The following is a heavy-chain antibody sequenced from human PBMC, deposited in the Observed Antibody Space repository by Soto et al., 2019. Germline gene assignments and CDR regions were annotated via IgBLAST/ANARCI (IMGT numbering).Heavy chain of an antibody. J-gene: IGHJ4*02. Sequence: GSVKVSCKASGYTFTGYYLHWIRQAAGQGRQWMGWMRPDSGGANYAQKFQGRVSMTRDTSTSTFYMELSRLAYDEKAIYYCARDPHEGVYDYWGQGTQVTVSS. CDR1: GYTFTGYY. D-gene: IGHD3-16*01. V-gene: IGHV1-2*02. CDR2: MRPDSGGA. CDR3: ARDPHEGVYDY.